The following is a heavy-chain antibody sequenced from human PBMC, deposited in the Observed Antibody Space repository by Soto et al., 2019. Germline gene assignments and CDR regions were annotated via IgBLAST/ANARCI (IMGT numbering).Heavy chain of an antibody. J-gene: IGHJ6*02. CDR2: ISSSSSTI. CDR1: GFTFSSYS. D-gene: IGHD2-2*01. Sequence: GGSLRLSCAASGFTFSSYSMNWVRQAPGKGLEWVSYISSSSSTIYYADSVKGRFTISRDNAKNSLYLQMNSLRDEDTAVYYCARGGDQLPSDYYYYYGMDVWGQGTTVTVSS. CDR3: ARGGDQLPSDYYYYYGMDV. V-gene: IGHV3-48*02.